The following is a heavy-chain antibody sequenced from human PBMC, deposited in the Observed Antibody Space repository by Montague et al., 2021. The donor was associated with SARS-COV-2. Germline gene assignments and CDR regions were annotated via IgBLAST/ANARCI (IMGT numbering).Heavy chain of an antibody. Sequence: SETLSLTCAIYGGSFSGYYWSWIRQPPGKGLEWIGEINHSGSTNYNPSLKSRVTISVDTSKNQFSLELSSVTAADTAVYYCARALPVTTFFYSYDGMDVWGQGTTVTVSS. CDR1: GGSFSGYY. V-gene: IGHV4-34*01. J-gene: IGHJ6*02. D-gene: IGHD4-17*01. CDR2: INHSGST. CDR3: ARALPVTTFFYSYDGMDV.